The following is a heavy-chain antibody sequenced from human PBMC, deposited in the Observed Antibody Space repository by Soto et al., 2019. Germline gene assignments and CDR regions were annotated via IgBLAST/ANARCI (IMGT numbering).Heavy chain of an antibody. D-gene: IGHD1-26*01. CDR1: GFTFTFFA. Sequence: QVQLVESGGGVVQPGRSLRLSCAASGFTFTFFAMHWVREAPGKGLEWVAAVSKDGSNTYYADSIKGRFTISRDNPKNTLNLQMNNLRAEDTDVYYCVRDVWSEPGPDAFDIWGQGTMVTV. CDR3: VRDVWSEPGPDAFDI. CDR2: VSKDGSNT. V-gene: IGHV3-30-3*01. J-gene: IGHJ3*02.